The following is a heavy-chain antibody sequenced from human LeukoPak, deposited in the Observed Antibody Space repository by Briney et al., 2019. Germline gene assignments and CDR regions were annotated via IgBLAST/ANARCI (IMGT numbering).Heavy chain of an antibody. CDR3: AKGHGDHIPAEYLQH. Sequence: PGGSLRLSCAASGFTFSNYAMNWARQAPGKGLEWVSAIGVNTDRTYYADAVRGRFTISRDYSQNTLSLQMSSLRAEDTAVYYCAKGHGDHIPAEYLQHWGQGTLVTVSS. V-gene: IGHV3-23*01. CDR1: GFTFSNYA. CDR2: IGVNTDRT. J-gene: IGHJ1*01. D-gene: IGHD4-17*01.